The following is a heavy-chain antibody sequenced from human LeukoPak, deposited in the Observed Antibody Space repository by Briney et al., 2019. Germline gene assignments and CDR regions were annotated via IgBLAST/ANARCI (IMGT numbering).Heavy chain of an antibody. J-gene: IGHJ6*02. Sequence: GGSLLLSCAASGFTFSDYYMSWIRQAPGKGLEWVSYISSSGSTIYYADSVKGRFTISRDNAKNSLYLQMNSLRAEDTAVYYCARSQYYDFWSDVARVGYYYGMDVWGQGTTVTVSS. CDR1: GFTFSDYY. V-gene: IGHV3-11*01. CDR2: ISSSGSTI. CDR3: ARSQYYDFWSDVARVGYYYGMDV. D-gene: IGHD3-3*01.